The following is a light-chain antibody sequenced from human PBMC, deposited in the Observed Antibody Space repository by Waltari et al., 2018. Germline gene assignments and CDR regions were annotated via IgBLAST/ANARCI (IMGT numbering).Light chain of an antibody. CDR3: QSWDSKNVV. V-gene: IGLV3-1*01. CDR1: SLGEEF. Sequence: SSELTQLPSVSVSPGQTASIPCSGDSLGEEFAFWYQQKSGQSPVLVIYEDTKRPSGIPGRFSGSTSGNTATLTIRGTQALDEADYYCQSWDSKNVVFGGGTKLNVL. CDR2: EDT. J-gene: IGLJ2*01.